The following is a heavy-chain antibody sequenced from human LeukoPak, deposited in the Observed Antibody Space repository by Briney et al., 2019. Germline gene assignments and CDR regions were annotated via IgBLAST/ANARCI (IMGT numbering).Heavy chain of an antibody. D-gene: IGHD3-10*01. CDR3: TRGQWEVRGIIITQLDY. CDR2: SKHSGGT. Sequence: SETLSLTCAVYGGSFSGYYWSWIRQPPGKGLEWIGESKHSGGTNYNPSLKSRVTISVDTSKKQFSLTLTSVTAADTAVYYCTRGQWEVRGIIITQLDYWGQGTLVTVSS. CDR1: GGSFSGYY. V-gene: IGHV4-34*01. J-gene: IGHJ4*02.